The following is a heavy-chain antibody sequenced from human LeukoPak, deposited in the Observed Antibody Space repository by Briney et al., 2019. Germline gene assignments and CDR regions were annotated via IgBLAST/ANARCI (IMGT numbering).Heavy chain of an antibody. Sequence: GGSLRLSCAASGFTFSSYSMNWVRQAPGKGLEWVSSISSSSSYIYYADSVKGRFTISRDNSKNTLYLQMNSLRAEDTAVYYCARLRSSTSLGYYYYYGMDVWGQGTTVTVSS. D-gene: IGHD2-2*01. CDR3: ARLRSSTSLGYYYYYGMDV. CDR1: GFTFSSYS. V-gene: IGHV3-21*03. J-gene: IGHJ6*02. CDR2: ISSSSSYI.